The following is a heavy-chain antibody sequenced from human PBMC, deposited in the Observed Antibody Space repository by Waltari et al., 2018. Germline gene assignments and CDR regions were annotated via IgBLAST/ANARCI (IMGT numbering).Heavy chain of an antibody. D-gene: IGHD3-10*01. CDR3: AKDAFGNTYLDH. Sequence: QVQLVESGGGVVQPGMSLRLSCAASGFSHSYFGMHWVRQAPGKGLEWVALAFFDGIKTDYADSVRGRFTISRDNSKNTLYLDINNLRVDDTGIYYCAKDAFGNTYLDHWGQGTVVTVSS. J-gene: IGHJ5*02. CDR2: AFFDGIKT. V-gene: IGHV3-30*18. CDR1: GFSHSYFG.